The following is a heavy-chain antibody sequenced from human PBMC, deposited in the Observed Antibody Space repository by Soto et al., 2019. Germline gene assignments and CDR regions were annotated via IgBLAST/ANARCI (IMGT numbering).Heavy chain of an antibody. V-gene: IGHV3-23*01. CDR2: VSNSGSYT. D-gene: IGHD4-4*01. CDR3: AKDRTTVRDAFDI. Sequence: GGSLRLSCAASGFTFSAYGVSWVRQAPGRGLEWVSAVSNSGSYTNYADSVKGRFTISRDNSKNTLYLQMNSLRAEDTAIYYCAKDRTTVRDAFDIWGQGTTVTVSS. J-gene: IGHJ3*02. CDR1: GFTFSAYG.